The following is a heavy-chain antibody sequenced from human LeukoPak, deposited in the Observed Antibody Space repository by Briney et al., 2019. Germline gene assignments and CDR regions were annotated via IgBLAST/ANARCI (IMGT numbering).Heavy chain of an antibody. J-gene: IGHJ3*02. CDR1: GFTFSSYD. V-gene: IGHV3-23*01. CDR2: ISGSGGST. CDR3: AKLMGSYSSSWYYDAFDI. D-gene: IGHD6-13*01. Sequence: GGSLRLSCAASGFTFSSYDMHWVRQAPGKGLEWVSAISGSGGSTYYADSVKGRFTISRDNSKNTLYLQMNSLRAEDTAVYYCAKLMGSYSSSWYYDAFDIWGQGTMVTVSS.